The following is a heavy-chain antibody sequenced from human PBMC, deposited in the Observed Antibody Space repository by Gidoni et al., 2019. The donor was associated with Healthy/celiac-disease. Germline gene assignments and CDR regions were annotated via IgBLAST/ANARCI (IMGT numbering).Heavy chain of an antibody. CDR3: ARDVGGGEYYYYYMDV. J-gene: IGHJ6*03. CDR2: IIPIFGTA. CDR1: GGPFSSYA. D-gene: IGHD2-15*01. Sequence: HVQLVQSGADVKKPGSSVKFSCKASGGPFSSYAISWVRQAPGQGLEWMGGIIPIFGTANDAQKFQGRVTITADKSTSTAYMELSSLRSEDTAVYYCARDVGGGEYYYYYMDVWGKGTTVTVSS. V-gene: IGHV1-69*06.